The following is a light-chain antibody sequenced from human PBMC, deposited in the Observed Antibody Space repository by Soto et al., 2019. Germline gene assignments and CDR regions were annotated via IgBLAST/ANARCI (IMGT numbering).Light chain of an antibody. J-gene: IGKJ1*01. CDR3: QQYYSFPRT. CDR1: QSIGTG. CDR2: AAS. Sequence: DIQMTQSPSTLSASVGDRVTITCRASQSIGTGLAWYQQKPGKAPELLIYAASTLQSGVPSRFSGSGSGTDFTLTISCLQSEDFATYYCQQYYSFPRTFGQGTKVDNK. V-gene: IGKV1-5*01.